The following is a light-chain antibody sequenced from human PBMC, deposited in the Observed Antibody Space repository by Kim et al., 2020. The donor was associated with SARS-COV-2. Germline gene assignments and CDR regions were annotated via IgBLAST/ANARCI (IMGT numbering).Light chain of an antibody. CDR1: QYVSNN. CDR2: CMS. Sequence: SVSPGQRVTLSCRASQYVSNNLAWYQQTPGQPPRPLIYCMSTRATGVPDRFSGSGSGIDFTLTINSLQSEDFAAYYCQQYNNWPRTFGQGTKLEI. CDR3: QQYNNWPRT. J-gene: IGKJ1*01. V-gene: IGKV3-15*01.